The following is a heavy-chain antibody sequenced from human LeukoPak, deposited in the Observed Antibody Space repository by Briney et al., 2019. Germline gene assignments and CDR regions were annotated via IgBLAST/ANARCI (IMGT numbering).Heavy chain of an antibody. D-gene: IGHD6-19*01. V-gene: IGHV4-59*08. CDR1: GGSTGTNY. J-gene: IGHJ4*02. CDR3: AKYGNSGWVIDN. Sequence: SETLSLTCTVSGGSTGTNYWTWIRQPPGKGLEYIGYIYYTGGTNYNPSLKSRVTISVDTSKNQFSLKLSSVTAADTAVYFCAKYGNSGWVIDNWGQGTLVTVSS. CDR2: IYYTGGT.